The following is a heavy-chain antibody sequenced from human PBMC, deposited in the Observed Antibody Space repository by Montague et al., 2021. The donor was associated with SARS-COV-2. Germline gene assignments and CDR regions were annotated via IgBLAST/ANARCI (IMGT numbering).Heavy chain of an antibody. Sequence: SLRLSCAASGFTFRNYALSWVRQAPGKGLEWVSGISDTGGRTYYADSVKGRFTVSRDNSNDTLYLQLKSVTAEDTAIYYCAKDARYNWDDGRSHFFDSWGQGTLVTVSS. CDR1: GFTFRNYA. CDR3: AKDARYNWDDGRSHFFDS. CDR2: ISDTGGRT. J-gene: IGHJ4*02. V-gene: IGHV3-23*01. D-gene: IGHD1-20*01.